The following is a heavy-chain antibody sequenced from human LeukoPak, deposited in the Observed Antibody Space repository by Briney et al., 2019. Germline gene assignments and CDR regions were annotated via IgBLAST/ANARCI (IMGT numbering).Heavy chain of an antibody. V-gene: IGHV4-59*11. CDR3: ARVTVTDYYMDV. D-gene: IGHD4-17*01. J-gene: IGHJ6*03. CDR2: IYYSGST. Sequence: SETLSLTCTVSGGSISSHYWSWIRQPPGKGLEWIGYIYYSGSTNYNPSLRSRVTISVDTSKNQFSLKLSSVTAADTAVYYCARVTVTDYYMDVWGKGTPVTVSS. CDR1: GGSISSHY.